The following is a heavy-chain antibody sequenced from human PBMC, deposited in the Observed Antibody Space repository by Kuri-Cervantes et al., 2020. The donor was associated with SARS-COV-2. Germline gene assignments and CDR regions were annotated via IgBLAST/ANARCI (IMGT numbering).Heavy chain of an antibody. J-gene: IGHJ4*02. CDR1: GFTFDDYG. V-gene: IGHV3-20*04. CDR3: AKGSIVATIAYYFDY. CDR2: INWNGGST. Sequence: GGSLRLSCAASGFTFDDYGMNWVRQAPGKGLEWVSGINWNGGSTYYADSVKGRFTISRDNSKNSLYLQMNSLRAEDTALYYCAKGSIVATIAYYFDYWGQGTLVTVSS. D-gene: IGHD5-12*01.